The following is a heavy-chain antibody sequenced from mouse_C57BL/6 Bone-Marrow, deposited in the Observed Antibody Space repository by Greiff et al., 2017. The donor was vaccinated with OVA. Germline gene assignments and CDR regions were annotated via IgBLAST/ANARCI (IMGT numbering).Heavy chain of an antibody. CDR3: ARRGYGSRNWYFDV. D-gene: IGHD1-1*01. Sequence: VQLQQSGAELARPGASVKLSCKASGYTFTSYGISWVKQRTGQGLEWIGDIYPGGGYTNYNEKFKGKATLTADKSSSTAYMQFSSLTSEDSAIYYCARRGYGSRNWYFDVWGTGTTVTVSS. V-gene: IGHV1-81*01. CDR1: GYTFTSYG. CDR2: IYPGGGYT. J-gene: IGHJ1*03.